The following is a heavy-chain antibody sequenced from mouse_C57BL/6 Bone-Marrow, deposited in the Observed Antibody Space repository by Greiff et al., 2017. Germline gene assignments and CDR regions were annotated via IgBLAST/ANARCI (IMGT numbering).Heavy chain of an antibody. V-gene: IGHV1-50*01. CDR2: IDPSDSYT. Sequence: VQLQQPGAELVKPGASVKLSCKASGYTFTSYWMQWVKQRPGQGLEWIGEIDPSDSYTNYNQKFKGKATLTVDTSSSTAYMQLSSLTSEDSAVYYCARGGVDSSGYSDYWGQGTTLTVSS. D-gene: IGHD3-2*02. J-gene: IGHJ2*01. CDR1: GYTFTSYW. CDR3: ARGGVDSSGYSDY.